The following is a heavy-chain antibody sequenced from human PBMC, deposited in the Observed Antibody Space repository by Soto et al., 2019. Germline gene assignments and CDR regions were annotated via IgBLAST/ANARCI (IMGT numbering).Heavy chain of an antibody. V-gene: IGHV3-30-3*01. CDR1: GFTYSTYT. CDR2: ISYDGNNK. J-gene: IGHJ4*02. Sequence: GESLKISCAASGFTYSTYTMHWVRQAPGKGLEWVAVISYDGNNKFYADSVKGRFTISRDSTKQTLYLQMNSLRAEDTAVYYCASNLRIAARRAPIQSWYYFDSWGQGTLVTVSS. CDR3: ASNLRIAARRAPIQSWYYFDS. D-gene: IGHD6-6*01.